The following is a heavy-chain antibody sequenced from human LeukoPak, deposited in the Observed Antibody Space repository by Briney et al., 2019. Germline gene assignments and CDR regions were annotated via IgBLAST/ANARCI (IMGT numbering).Heavy chain of an antibody. Sequence: GGSLRLSCATSGFTFNNNAMSWVRQAPGKGLEWVSAINGGGDATEYADSVKGRFTISRDNSKNTLYLQMNSLRPDDTAVYYCARCTASCYANAFDVWGQGTLLTVSS. V-gene: IGHV3-23*01. J-gene: IGHJ3*01. D-gene: IGHD2-2*01. CDR1: GFTFNNNA. CDR3: ARCTASCYANAFDV. CDR2: INGGGDAT.